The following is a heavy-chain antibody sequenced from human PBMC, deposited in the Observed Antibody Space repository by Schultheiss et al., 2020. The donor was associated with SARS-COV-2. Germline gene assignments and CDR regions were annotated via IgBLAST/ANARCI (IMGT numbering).Heavy chain of an antibody. CDR3: ATGPRYEDVGVKLSPDYDPGMDV. J-gene: IGHJ6*02. Sequence: GGSLRLSCAASGFTFTDYFISWVRQAPGKGLEWVSYVSNSGDTKYYADSVRGRFSISRDNANNLVFLQMNTLRAEDTAVYYCATGPRYEDVGVKLSPDYDPGMDVWGQGTTVTVSS. V-gene: IGHV3-11*01. CDR2: VSNSGDTK. CDR1: GFTFTDYF. D-gene: IGHD2-15*01.